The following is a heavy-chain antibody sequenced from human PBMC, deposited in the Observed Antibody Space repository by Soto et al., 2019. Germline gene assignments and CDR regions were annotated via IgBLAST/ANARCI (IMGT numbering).Heavy chain of an antibody. Sequence: GASVKVSCKASGYTFTSYYMHWVRQAPGQGLEWMGIINPSGGSTSYAQKFQGRVTMTRDTSTSTVYMELSSLRSEDTAVYYCARDHWPRRFLEWSPPFPFSWGQGTLVTVSS. J-gene: IGHJ4*02. CDR2: INPSGGST. CDR3: ARDHWPRRFLEWSPPFPFS. D-gene: IGHD3-3*01. V-gene: IGHV1-46*01. CDR1: GYTFTSYY.